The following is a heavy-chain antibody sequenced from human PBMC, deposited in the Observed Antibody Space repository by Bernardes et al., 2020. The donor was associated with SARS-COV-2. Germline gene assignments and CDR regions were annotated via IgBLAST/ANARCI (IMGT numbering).Heavy chain of an antibody. CDR1: GGSFSGYY. Sequence: SETLSLTCAVYGGSFSGYYWGWIRQPPGKGLEWIGEINHSGSTNYNPSLKSRVTISVDTSKNQFSLKLSSVTAADTAVYYCARRGAPKSRYLFDYWGQGTLVTVSS. CDR2: INHSGST. V-gene: IGHV4-34*01. D-gene: IGHD2-2*01. J-gene: IGHJ4*02. CDR3: ARRGAPKSRYLFDY.